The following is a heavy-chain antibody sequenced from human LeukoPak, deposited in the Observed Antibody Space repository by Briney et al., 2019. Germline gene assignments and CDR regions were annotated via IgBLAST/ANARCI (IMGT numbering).Heavy chain of an antibody. CDR2: IYYSGST. V-gene: IGHV4-39*01. J-gene: IGHJ4*02. D-gene: IGHD3-10*02. CDR3: ARRRTMFGYFAGEFDY. Sequence: PSETLSLTCTVSGGSISSSSYYWGWIRQPPGKGLEWIGSIYYSGSTNNNPSLKSRVTISVDASKNQFSLKLSSVAAADTAVYYCARRRTMFGYFAGEFDYWGQGTLVTVSS. CDR1: GGSISSSSYY.